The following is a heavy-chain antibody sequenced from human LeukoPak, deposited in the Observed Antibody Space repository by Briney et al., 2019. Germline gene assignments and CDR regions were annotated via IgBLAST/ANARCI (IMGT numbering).Heavy chain of an antibody. CDR2: ISTSSSYI. Sequence: GGSLRLSCTASGFTFSTYTMNWVRQAPGKGLEWVSFISTSSSYIYYADSVKGRFTISRDNAKNTLYLQMNSLRAEDTAVYYCAKLTGATQGRSIDYWGQGTLVTVSS. V-gene: IGHV3-21*06. D-gene: IGHD1-26*01. J-gene: IGHJ4*02. CDR1: GFTFSTYT. CDR3: AKLTGATQGRSIDY.